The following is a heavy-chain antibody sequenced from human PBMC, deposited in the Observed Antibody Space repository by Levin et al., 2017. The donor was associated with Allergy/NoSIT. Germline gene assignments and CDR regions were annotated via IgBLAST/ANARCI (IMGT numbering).Heavy chain of an antibody. V-gene: IGHV3-23*01. J-gene: IGHJ6*02. CDR1: GFTFSNYA. CDR2: TSDSGGST. Sequence: PGGSLRLSCAASGFTFSNYAMNWVRQAPGKGLEWVSGTSDSGGSTYYADSVKGRFTISRDNSKNTLYLQVNSLRAEDTALYYCANDVSAVPAAYYSYAMAVCGQGTTLTVSS. CDR3: ANDVSAVPAAYYSYAMAV. D-gene: IGHD2-2*01.